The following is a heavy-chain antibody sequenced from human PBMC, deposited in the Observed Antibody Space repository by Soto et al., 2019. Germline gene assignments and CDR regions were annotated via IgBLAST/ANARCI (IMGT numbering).Heavy chain of an antibody. CDR1: GFTFSSYA. CDR2: ISGSGGST. D-gene: IGHD3-10*01. CDR3: AKRGSGSYYDY. V-gene: IGHV3-23*01. Sequence: EVQLLESGGGLVQPGGSLRLSCAASGFTFSSYAMSWVRQAPGKGLERVSVISGSGGSTYYADSVKGRFTIARDNSKNTLYLQMNSLRAEDTAVYYCAKRGSGSYYDYWGQGTLVTVSS. J-gene: IGHJ4*02.